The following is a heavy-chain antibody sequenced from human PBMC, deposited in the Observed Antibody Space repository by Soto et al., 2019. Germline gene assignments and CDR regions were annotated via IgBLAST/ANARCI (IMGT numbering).Heavy chain of an antibody. D-gene: IGHD5-18*01. CDR3: ARSRMVTMGYYYYYYFMDV. V-gene: IGHV4-38-2*01. J-gene: IGHJ6*02. CDR2: LHHSENT. CDR1: GYSITSGYY. Sequence: SETLSLTCAVSGYSITSGYYWGWIRQPPGKGLEWIGSLHHSENTFYNPSLKSRLIISVDTPKNQFSLKLTSLTAADTAVYYCARSRMVTMGYYYYYYFMDVWGQGTTVTVSS.